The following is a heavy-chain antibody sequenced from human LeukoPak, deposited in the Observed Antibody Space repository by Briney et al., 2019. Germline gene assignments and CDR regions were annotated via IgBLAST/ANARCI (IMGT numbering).Heavy chain of an antibody. CDR3: ARLLGIPNPFDS. CDR2: VHYSGNT. V-gene: IGHV4-59*08. D-gene: IGHD7-27*01. J-gene: IGHJ4*02. Sequence: SETLSLTCTVSGGSISSHYWSWIRQPPGKGLEWIGYVHYSGNTNYNSSLKTRVTISVDTSKNQFSLKLTSLTAADTAVYYCARLLGIPNPFDSWGQGTLVTVSS. CDR1: GGSISSHY.